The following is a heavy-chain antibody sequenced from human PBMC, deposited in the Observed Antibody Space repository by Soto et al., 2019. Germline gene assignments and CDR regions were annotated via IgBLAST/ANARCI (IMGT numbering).Heavy chain of an antibody. CDR1: GYSFSSYG. CDR2: ISVNNGIT. V-gene: IGHV1-18*04. D-gene: IGHD5-12*01. Sequence: ASVKVSGKASGYSFSSYGISWVRQAPGQGLEWMGWISVNNGITNYAQKFQGRVTMTTDTSTSTAYMELRSLRSDDTAVYYCATSYDSGFDPWGQGTLVTVSS. CDR3: ATSYDSGFDP. J-gene: IGHJ5*02.